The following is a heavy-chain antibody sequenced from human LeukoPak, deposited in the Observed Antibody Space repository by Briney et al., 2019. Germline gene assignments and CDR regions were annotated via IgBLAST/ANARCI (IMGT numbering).Heavy chain of an antibody. CDR1: GGSISSSNW. D-gene: IGHD6-19*01. CDR2: IYHSGST. J-gene: IGHJ3*02. Sequence: PSETLSLTCAVSGGSISSSNWWSWVRQPPGKGLGWIGEIYHSGSTNYNPSLKSRVTISVDKSKNQFSLKLSSVTAADTAVYYCARHKYSSGWPPEGAFDIWGQGTMVTVSS. V-gene: IGHV4-4*02. CDR3: ARHKYSSGWPPEGAFDI.